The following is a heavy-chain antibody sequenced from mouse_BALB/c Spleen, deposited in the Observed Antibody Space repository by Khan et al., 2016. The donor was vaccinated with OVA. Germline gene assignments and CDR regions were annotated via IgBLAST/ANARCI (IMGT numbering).Heavy chain of an antibody. CDR1: GYTFTTAG. J-gene: IGHJ4*01. D-gene: IGHD2-3*01. Sequence: QIQLVQSGPELKKPGETVRISCKASGYTFTTAGMQWVQKMPGKGLKWIGWINTHSGVPKYAEDFKGRFAFSLETSASTVYLQITNLKNEDTATFLCGTGGAAHDRNAGGAMDYWGQGTLGNVSS. CDR3: GTGGAAHDRNAGGAMDY. CDR2: INTHSGVP. V-gene: IGHV9-4*02.